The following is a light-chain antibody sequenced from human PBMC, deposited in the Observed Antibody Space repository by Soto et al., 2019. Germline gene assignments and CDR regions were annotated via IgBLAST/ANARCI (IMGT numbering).Light chain of an antibody. J-gene: IGLJ1*01. CDR3: ATWDDSRKGV. CDR2: TNN. V-gene: IGLV1-44*01. CDR1: TSNIESHT. Sequence: QYALSQPPSESWTTGQRIILSCSGSTSNIESHTVNWYQQVTGTAPKLLIITNNQRPSGVPDRFSGSKSGASASLAISGLQSEDEATYYCATWDDSRKGVFGTGTK.